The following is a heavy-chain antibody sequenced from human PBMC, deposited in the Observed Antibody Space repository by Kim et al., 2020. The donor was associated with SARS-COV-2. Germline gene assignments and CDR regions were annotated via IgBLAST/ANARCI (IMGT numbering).Heavy chain of an antibody. CDR1: GGTFSSYA. V-gene: IGHV1-69*13. D-gene: IGHD3-16*01. CDR3: ARALFLGGVMAAFDYYYGMDV. Sequence: SVKVSCKASGGTFSSYAISWVRQAPGQGLEWMGGIIPIFGTANYAQKFQGRVTITADESTSTAYMELSSLRSEDTAVYYCARALFLGGVMAAFDYYYGMDVWGQGTTVTVSS. CDR2: IIPIFGTA. J-gene: IGHJ6*02.